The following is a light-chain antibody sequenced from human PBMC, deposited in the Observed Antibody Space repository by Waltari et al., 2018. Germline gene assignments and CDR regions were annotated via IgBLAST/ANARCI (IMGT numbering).Light chain of an antibody. CDR2: DAF. J-gene: IGKJ4*01. CDR1: QSVSTY. Sequence: EIVLTQSLATLSLSPGERATLSCRASQSVSTYLAWYQQRPGQAPRLLIFDAFHRATGIPARFSGSGSGTDFTLTISSLEPEDFAIYYCQQRINWPLTFGGGTMVDIK. CDR3: QQRINWPLT. V-gene: IGKV3-11*01.